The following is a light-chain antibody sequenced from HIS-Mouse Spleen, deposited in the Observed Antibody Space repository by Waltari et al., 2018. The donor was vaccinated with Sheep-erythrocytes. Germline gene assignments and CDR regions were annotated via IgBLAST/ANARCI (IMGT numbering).Light chain of an antibody. CDR1: QGVSSY. V-gene: IGKV3-11*01. CDR3: QQRSNWYT. J-gene: IGKJ2*01. CDR2: DAS. Sequence: EILLTQSPATLSLPPGERATLSCRASQGVSSYLAWYQQKPGQAPRLLIYDASNRATGIPARFSGSGSGTDFTLTISSLEPEDFAVYYCQQRSNWYTFGQGTKLEIK.